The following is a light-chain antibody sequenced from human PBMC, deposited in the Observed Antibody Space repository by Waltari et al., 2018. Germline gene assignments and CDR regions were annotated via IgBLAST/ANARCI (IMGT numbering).Light chain of an antibody. CDR3: QSADSSGTYVV. V-gene: IGLV3-25*03. CDR1: ALPKQY. J-gene: IGLJ2*01. Sequence: SYELTQPPSVSVSPGQTARITCSGDALPKQYAYWYQQKPGQAPVLLIYKDNERPSGIPERFSGASSGTTVTLTISGVQAEDEADYYCQSADSSGTYVVFSGGTKLTVL. CDR2: KDN.